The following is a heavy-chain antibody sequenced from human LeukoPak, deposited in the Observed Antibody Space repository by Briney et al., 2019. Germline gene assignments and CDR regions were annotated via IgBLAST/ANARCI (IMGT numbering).Heavy chain of an antibody. J-gene: IGHJ4*02. CDR3: ARDVRGDYFDY. Sequence: SETLSLTCTVSGGSISSYYWSWIRQPPGKGLEWIGYIYYSGSTNYNPSLKSRVTISVDTSKNQFSLKLSSVIAADTAVYYCARDVRGDYFDYWGQGTLVTVSS. D-gene: IGHD3-10*02. CDR2: IYYSGST. V-gene: IGHV4-59*01. CDR1: GGSISSYY.